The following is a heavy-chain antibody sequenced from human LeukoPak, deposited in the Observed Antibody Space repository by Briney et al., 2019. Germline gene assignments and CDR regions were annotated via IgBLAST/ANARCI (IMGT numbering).Heavy chain of an antibody. V-gene: IGHV1-24*01. CDR2: FDPEDGET. CDR1: GYTLTELS. D-gene: IGHD2-15*01. J-gene: IGHJ5*02. Sequence: ASVKVSCKVFGYTLTELSMHWVRQAPGKGLEWMGGFDPEDGETIYAQKFQGRVTMTEDTSTDTAYMELSSLRSEDTAVYYCATFRLDAYCSGGSCYSDWFDPWGQGTLVTVSS. CDR3: ATFRLDAYCSGGSCYSDWFDP.